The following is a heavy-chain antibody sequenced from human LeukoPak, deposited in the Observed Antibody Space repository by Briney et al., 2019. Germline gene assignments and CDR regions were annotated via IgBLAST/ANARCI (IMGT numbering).Heavy chain of an antibody. D-gene: IGHD2-15*01. CDR1: GFTFSSYS. CDR3: ARRVPALGVDY. J-gene: IGHJ4*02. Sequence: GGSLRLSCAASGFTFSSYSMNWVRQAPGKGLEWVSSISSSSSYIYSADSVKGRFTISRDNAKNSLYLQMNSLRAEDTAVYYCARRVPALGVDYWGQGTLVTVSS. V-gene: IGHV3-21*01. CDR2: ISSSSSYI.